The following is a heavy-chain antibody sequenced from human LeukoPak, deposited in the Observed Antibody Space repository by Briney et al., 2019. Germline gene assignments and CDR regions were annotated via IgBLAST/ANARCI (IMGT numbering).Heavy chain of an antibody. Sequence: SETLSLTCAVYGESLNYYYWSWIRQSPGKGLEWIGDIFDGKTINYNPSLKSRVTISAATSSQQFSLNLKSMTAADTAVYFCASGAWAARLNSWAQGALVIVSS. CDR3: ASGAWAARLNS. V-gene: IGHV4-34*12. J-gene: IGHJ4*02. CDR1: GESLNYYY. D-gene: IGHD4-23*01. CDR2: IFDGKTI.